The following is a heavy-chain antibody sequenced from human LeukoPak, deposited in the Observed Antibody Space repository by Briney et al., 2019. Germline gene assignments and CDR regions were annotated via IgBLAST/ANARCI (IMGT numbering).Heavy chain of an antibody. D-gene: IGHD3-10*01. CDR3: ATHEEGSYFET. J-gene: IGHJ5*02. V-gene: IGHV4-61*02. CDR1: GGSISSGSYY. Sequence: SETLSLTCTVSGGSISSGSYYWSWIRQPAGKGLEWIGRIYTSGSTNYNPSLKSRVTISVDTSKNQFSLKLSSVTAADTAVYYCATHEEGSYFETWGQGALVTVSS. CDR2: IYTSGST.